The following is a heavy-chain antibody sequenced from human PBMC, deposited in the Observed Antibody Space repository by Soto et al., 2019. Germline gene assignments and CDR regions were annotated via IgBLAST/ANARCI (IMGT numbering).Heavy chain of an antibody. CDR1: GGSISSRY. V-gene: IGHV4-59*01. Sequence: QVQLQESGPGLAKPSETMSLTCTASGGSISSRYWNWIRQPPGKGLEWIGHIYNGESTNYNPSLKSRVTISVDTSKNQFSLKLGSVTAADTAVYYCAQTHGWPGFDYWGQGILVTVSS. CDR2: IYNGEST. D-gene: IGHD6-19*01. J-gene: IGHJ4*02. CDR3: AQTHGWPGFDY.